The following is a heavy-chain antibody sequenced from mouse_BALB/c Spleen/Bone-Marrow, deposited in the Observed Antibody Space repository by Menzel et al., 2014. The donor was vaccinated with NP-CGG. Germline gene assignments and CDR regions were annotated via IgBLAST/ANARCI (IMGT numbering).Heavy chain of an antibody. V-gene: IGHV1S81*02. CDR1: GYTFTSYY. CDR2: INPSNGGT. Sequence: LVESGAELVRPGASVKLSCKASGYTFTSYYMYWVKQRPGQGLEWIGEINPSNGGTNFNEKFKSKATLTVDKSCSTAYMQLSSLTSEDSVVYYCAPYYYGSSYGFYWYFDVWGAGTTVTVSS. D-gene: IGHD1-1*01. CDR3: APYYYGSSYGFYWYFDV. J-gene: IGHJ1*01.